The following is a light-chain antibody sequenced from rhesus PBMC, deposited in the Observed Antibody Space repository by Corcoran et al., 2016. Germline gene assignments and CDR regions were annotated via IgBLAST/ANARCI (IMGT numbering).Light chain of an antibody. V-gene: IGKV3-42*01. Sequence: IVMTQSPATLSLSPGERATLSCRASQSVSSSSAWYQQKPGRTPKLLIYGASSRATGFPARFSGSGSGTEFTLTISSLEPEVVGVYYCQQVYSWPLTFGGGTKVEL. CDR3: QQVYSWPLT. J-gene: IGKJ4*01. CDR2: GAS. CDR1: QSVSSS.